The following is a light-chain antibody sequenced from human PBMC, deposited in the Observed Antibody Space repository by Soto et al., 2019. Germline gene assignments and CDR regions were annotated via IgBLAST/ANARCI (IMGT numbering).Light chain of an antibody. CDR1: SSNIGSNY. Sequence: QSVLTQPPSASGTPGQRVTISCSGSSSNIGSNYVYWYQQLPGTAPKLLIYSNNQRPSGVPDRFSGSKSGTSASLAISGLRSEDEADYYCAAWDDSLSAFYVFGTGTKVTAL. V-gene: IGLV1-47*02. J-gene: IGLJ1*01. CDR2: SNN. CDR3: AAWDDSLSAFYV.